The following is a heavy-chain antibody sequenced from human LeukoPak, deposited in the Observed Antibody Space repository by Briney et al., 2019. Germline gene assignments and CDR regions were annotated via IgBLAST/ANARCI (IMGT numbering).Heavy chain of an antibody. CDR2: INPHSGDT. V-gene: IGHV1-2*02. D-gene: IGHD3-22*01. J-gene: IGHJ4*02. CDR3: ARGTMNLDY. Sequence: ASVKVSCKASGYTFTSYGISWVRQAPGQGLGWMGWINPHSGDTVYAQKFQGRLTMTRDTSITTAYMELTRLRPDDTAVYYCARGTMNLDYWGQGSLVTVSS. CDR1: GYTFTSYG.